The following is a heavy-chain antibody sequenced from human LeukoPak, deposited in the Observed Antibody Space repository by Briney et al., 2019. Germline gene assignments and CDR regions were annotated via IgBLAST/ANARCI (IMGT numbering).Heavy chain of an antibody. J-gene: IGHJ6*02. CDR3: AKAASSSWPSYYYGMDV. D-gene: IGHD6-13*01. CDR1: GFILSSYS. Sequence: GGSLRLSCAASGFILSSYSMSWVRQAPGKGLEWVSVITGSGGNTYYADSVKGRFTISKDNSKNTVYLQMSSLRVDDTAVYYCAKAASSSWPSYYYGMDVWGQGTTVTVSS. CDR2: ITGSGGNT. V-gene: IGHV3-23*01.